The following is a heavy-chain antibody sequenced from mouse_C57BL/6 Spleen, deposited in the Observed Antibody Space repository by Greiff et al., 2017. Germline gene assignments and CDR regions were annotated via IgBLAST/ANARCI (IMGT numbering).Heavy chain of an antibody. CDR2: IPPNSGST. J-gene: IGHJ4*01. D-gene: IGHD2-5*01. Sequence: VQLQQPGAELVKPGASVKLSCKASGYTFTSYWMHWVKQRPGQGLEWIGMIPPNSGSTNYNEKFKSKATLTVDKSSSTAYMQLSSLTSEDSAVYYCARSRGYYSNYYAMDYWGQGTSVTVSS. CDR3: ARSRGYYSNYYAMDY. V-gene: IGHV1-64*01. CDR1: GYTFTSYW.